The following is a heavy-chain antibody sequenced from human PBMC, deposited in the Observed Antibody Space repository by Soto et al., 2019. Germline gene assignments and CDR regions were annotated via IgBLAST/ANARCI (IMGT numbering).Heavy chain of an antibody. CDR3: ARGGQQPHAFDI. D-gene: IGHD6-13*01. CDR2: ISSSSSYI. Sequence: GGSLRLSCAASGFTFSSYSMNWVRQAPGKGLEWVSSISSSSSYIYYADSVKGRFTISRDNAKNSLYLQMNSLRAEDTAVYYCARGGQQPHAFDIWGQGTMVTVSS. J-gene: IGHJ3*02. V-gene: IGHV3-21*01. CDR1: GFTFSSYS.